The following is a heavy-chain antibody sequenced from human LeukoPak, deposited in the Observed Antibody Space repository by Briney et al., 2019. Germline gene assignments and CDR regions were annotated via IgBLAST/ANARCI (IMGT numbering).Heavy chain of an antibody. J-gene: IGHJ5*02. CDR2: IYPGDSGT. D-gene: IGHD2-15*01. CDR3: ARAGVAAIVTDWFDP. CDR1: GYSFTIYW. Sequence: GESLKISCKASGYSFTIYWIGWVRQMPGKGLEWMGIIYPGDSGTRYSPSFQGQVTISADKSNSTAYLQWRSLKASDTAMYYCARAGVAAIVTDWFDPWGQGTLVTVSS. V-gene: IGHV5-51*01.